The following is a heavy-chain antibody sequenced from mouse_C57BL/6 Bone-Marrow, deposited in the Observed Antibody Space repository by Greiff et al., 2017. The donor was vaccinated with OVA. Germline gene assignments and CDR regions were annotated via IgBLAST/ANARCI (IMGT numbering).Heavy chain of an antibody. J-gene: IGHJ4*01. CDR3: ARRYDEEAYYYAMDY. Sequence: VQLQQSGAELVRPGASVTLSCKASGYTFTDYEMHWVKQTPVHGLEWIGAIDPETGGTAYNQKFKGKATLTADKSSSTAYMQLSSLTSEDSAVYFCARRYDEEAYYYAMDYWGQGTSVTVSS. D-gene: IGHD2-12*01. V-gene: IGHV1-15*01. CDR1: GYTFTDYE. CDR2: IDPETGGT.